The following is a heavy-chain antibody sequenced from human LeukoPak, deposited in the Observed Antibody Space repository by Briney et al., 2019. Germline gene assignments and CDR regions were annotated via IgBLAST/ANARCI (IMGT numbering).Heavy chain of an antibody. CDR2: IYYSGST. J-gene: IGHJ3*02. CDR1: GGSISSYY. CDR3: ARHPSTYCSSTSCYVFNAFDI. Sequence: PSETLSLTCTVSGGSISSYYWSWIRQPPGKGLEWIGYIYYSGSTNYNPSLKSRVTISVDTSKNQFSLKLSSVTAADTAVYYCARHPSTYCSSTSCYVFNAFDIWGQGTMVTVSS. V-gene: IGHV4-59*08. D-gene: IGHD2-2*01.